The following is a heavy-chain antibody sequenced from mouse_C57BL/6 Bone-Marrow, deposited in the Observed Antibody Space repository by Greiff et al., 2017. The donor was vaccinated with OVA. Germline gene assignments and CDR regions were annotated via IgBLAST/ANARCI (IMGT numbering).Heavy chain of an antibody. CDR1: GYAFTNYL. V-gene: IGHV1-54*01. CDR3: ARRSYYFDY. CDR2: INTGGGGT. J-gene: IGHJ2*01. Sequence: QVQLQQSGAELVRPGTSVKVSCKASGYAFTNYLIEWVKQRPGQGLEWIGVINTGGGGTNYNEKFKGKATLTADKSYSTAYMQLSSLTSEDSAVYFCARRSYYFDYWGQGTTLTVSS.